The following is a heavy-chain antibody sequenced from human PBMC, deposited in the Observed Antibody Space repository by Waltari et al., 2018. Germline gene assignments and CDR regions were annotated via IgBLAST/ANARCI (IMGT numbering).Heavy chain of an antibody. CDR3: AGGGSGSYDYFDY. D-gene: IGHD3-10*01. V-gene: IGHV3-30-3*01. CDR1: GFTFRSYA. J-gene: IGHJ4*02. Sequence: QVQLVESGGGVVQPGRSLRLSCAASGFTFRSYAMHWVRQAPGKGLEWVAVISYDGSNKYYADSVKGRFTISRDNSKNTLYLQMNSLRAEDTAVYYCAGGGSGSYDYFDYWGQGTLVTVSS. CDR2: ISYDGSNK.